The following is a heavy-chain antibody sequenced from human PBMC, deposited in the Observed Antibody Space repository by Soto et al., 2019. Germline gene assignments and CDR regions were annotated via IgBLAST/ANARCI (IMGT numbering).Heavy chain of an antibody. CDR2: IEPSDFYT. V-gene: IGHV5-10-1*01. CDR1: GYSSSTYL. CDR3: ARQFDNCSSVSSAPYYYYGMDV. Sequence: PRQSPNISCKGSGYSSSTYLISWVGQTPGKGLGWMGRIEPSDFYTNYSTSFHGHVTISDDRSISTAYMQWSSLKASDTAVYYCARQFDNCSSVSSAPYYYYGMDVWGQGTTVTVSS. J-gene: IGHJ6*02. D-gene: IGHD6-6*01.